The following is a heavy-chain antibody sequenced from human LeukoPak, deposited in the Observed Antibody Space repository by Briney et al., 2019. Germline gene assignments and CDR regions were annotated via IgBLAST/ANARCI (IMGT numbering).Heavy chain of an antibody. J-gene: IGHJ2*01. CDR2: VYYSGST. Sequence: SQTLSLTCTVSGGSISSGGYYWSWIRQHPGKGLEWIGYVYYSGSTYYNPSLKSRVTISVDTSKNQFSLKLSSVTAADTAVCYCAGREYSSSSRYWYFDLWGRGTLVTVSS. CDR1: GGSISSGGYY. CDR3: AGREYSSSSRYWYFDL. V-gene: IGHV4-31*03. D-gene: IGHD6-6*01.